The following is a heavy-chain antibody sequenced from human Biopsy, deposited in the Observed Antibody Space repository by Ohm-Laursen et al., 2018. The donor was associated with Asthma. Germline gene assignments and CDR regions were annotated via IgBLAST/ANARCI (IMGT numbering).Heavy chain of an antibody. V-gene: IGHV3-53*01. CDR1: GFTVSTNG. CDR2: IYSGGGT. J-gene: IGHJ3*02. D-gene: IGHD4-17*01. CDR3: ARAYGVSFFSGSFDI. Sequence: GFLRLSCTASGFTVSTNGMSWGRQPPGKGLEWVSVIYSGGGTYYADSVQGRVTISRDDSKNTLSLQMNSLRAEDTAVYYCARAYGVSFFSGSFDIWGQGTMVTVSS.